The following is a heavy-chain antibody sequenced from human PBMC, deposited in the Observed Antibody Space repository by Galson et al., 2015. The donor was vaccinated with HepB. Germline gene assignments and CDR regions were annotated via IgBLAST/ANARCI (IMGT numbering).Heavy chain of an antibody. D-gene: IGHD3-3*01. CDR2: VFQRGST. CDR3: ARSGTDDFWSGYYNRYFDL. J-gene: IGHJ2*01. CDR1: GGSVTSGNYY. Sequence: ETLSLTCNVSGGSVTSGNYYWTWIRQPPGKGLEYIGHVFQRGSTNYNPSLRGRVSISVDTSKNHFSLKLTSVTAADTAVYYCARSGTDDFWSGYYNRYFDLWGRGTLVSVSS. V-gene: IGHV4-61*01.